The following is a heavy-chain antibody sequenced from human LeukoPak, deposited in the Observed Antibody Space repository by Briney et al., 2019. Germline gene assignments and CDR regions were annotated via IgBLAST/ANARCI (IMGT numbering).Heavy chain of an antibody. V-gene: IGHV3-30*02. D-gene: IGHD1-1*01. CDR1: GFTFSSYG. Sequence: GGSLRLSCAASGFTFSSYGMHWGRQAPGKGLEWVAFIRYDGSNKYYADSVKGRFTISRDNSKNTLYLQMNSLRAEDTAVYYCAKAVNWNDRTPFDYWGQGTLVTVSS. CDR3: AKAVNWNDRTPFDY. CDR2: IRYDGSNK. J-gene: IGHJ4*02.